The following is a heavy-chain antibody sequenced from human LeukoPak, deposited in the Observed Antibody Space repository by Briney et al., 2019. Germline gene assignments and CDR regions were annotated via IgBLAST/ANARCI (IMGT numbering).Heavy chain of an antibody. CDR3: ARFSHDHGDYGAENWFDP. CDR1: GGSISSGGYY. D-gene: IGHD4-17*01. J-gene: IGHJ5*02. V-gene: IGHV4-31*03. CDR2: IYYSGST. Sequence: TSETLSLTCTVSGGSISSGGYYWSWIRQHPGKGLEWIGYIYYSGSTYYNPSLKSRVTISVDTSKNQFSLKLSSVTAADTAVYYCARFSHDHGDYGAENWFDPWGQGTLVTVSS.